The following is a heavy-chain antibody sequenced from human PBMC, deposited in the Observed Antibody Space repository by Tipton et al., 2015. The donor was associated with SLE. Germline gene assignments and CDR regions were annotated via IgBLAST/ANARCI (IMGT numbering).Heavy chain of an antibody. CDR3: AREVEREWEQWLVLDY. J-gene: IGHJ4*02. CDR1: GGSFSGYY. Sequence: TLSLTCAVYGGSFSGYYWSWIRQPPGKGLEWIGEINHSGSTNYNPSLKSRVTISVDTSKNQFSLKLSSVTAADTAVYYCAREVEREWEQWLVLDYWGQGTLVTVSS. D-gene: IGHD6-19*01. CDR2: INHSGST. V-gene: IGHV4-34*01.